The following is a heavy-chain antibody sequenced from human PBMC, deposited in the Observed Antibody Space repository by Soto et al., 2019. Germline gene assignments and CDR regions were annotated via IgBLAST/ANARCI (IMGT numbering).Heavy chain of an antibody. V-gene: IGHV3-21*01. CDR3: ARANTEWLRLSYYYGRDV. Sequence: EVQLVESGGGLVKPGGSLRLSCAASGFTFSSYSMNWVRQAPGKGLEWVSSISSSSSYIYYADSVKGRFTISRDNAKNSLYLQMNSLRAEDTAVYYCARANTEWLRLSYYYGRDVWGQGNTVTGSS. D-gene: IGHD5-12*01. CDR1: GFTFSSYS. CDR2: ISSSSSYI. J-gene: IGHJ6*02.